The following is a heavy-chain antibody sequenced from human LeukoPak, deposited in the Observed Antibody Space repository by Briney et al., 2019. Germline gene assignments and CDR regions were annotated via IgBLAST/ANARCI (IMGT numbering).Heavy chain of an antibody. Sequence: KPGGSLRLSCAVSGFTFSSYNMNWVRQAPGKGLEWVSSISSLSDMFYADSVKGRFTISRDNAKNVLYLQMNSLGAEDTAVYYCARDPQDGAFDIWGQGTLVTVSS. CDR3: ARDPQDGAFDI. V-gene: IGHV3-21*01. CDR2: ISSLSDM. CDR1: GFTFSSYN. J-gene: IGHJ3*02. D-gene: IGHD1-26*01.